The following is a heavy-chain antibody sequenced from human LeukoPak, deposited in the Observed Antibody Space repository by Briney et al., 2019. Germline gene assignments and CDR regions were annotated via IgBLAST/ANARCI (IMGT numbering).Heavy chain of an antibody. CDR1: GGSFRGYY. D-gene: IGHD2-2*01. J-gene: IGHJ4*02. CDR3: ARGQSLHTQPLDY. CDR2: INHSGST. Sequence: WETLSLTFAVYGGSFRGYYWSWIRQPPGKVLEWIGEINHSGSTNYNPSLKSRVTISVDTSKNQFSLKLSAVTAADTAVYYCARGQSLHTQPLDYWGQRTLVTVSP. V-gene: IGHV4-34*01.